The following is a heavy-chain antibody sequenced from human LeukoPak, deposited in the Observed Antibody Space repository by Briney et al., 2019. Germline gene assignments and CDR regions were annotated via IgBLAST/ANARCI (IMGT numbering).Heavy chain of an antibody. CDR3: ARDRGVNEWGYYYDSSGYSAFDI. Sequence: SETLSLTCTVSGGSISSYYWSWIRQPPGKGLEWIGYIYYSGSTNYNPSLKSRVTISVDTSKNQFSLKLSSVTAADTAVYYCARDRGVNEWGYYYDSSGYSAFDIWGQGTMVTVSS. V-gene: IGHV4-59*01. J-gene: IGHJ3*02. CDR2: IYYSGST. D-gene: IGHD3-22*01. CDR1: GGSISSYY.